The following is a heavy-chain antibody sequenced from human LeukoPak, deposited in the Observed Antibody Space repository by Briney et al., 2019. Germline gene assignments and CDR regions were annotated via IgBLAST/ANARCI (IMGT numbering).Heavy chain of an antibody. CDR1: GYTFTSYG. Sequence: ASVKVSCKASGYTFTSYGISWGRQAPGQGLEWMGWISTYNDNTNYPQKLQGRVTMTTDTSTRTAYMELTSLRSDDTAVYCCARVDAMVRGVINWSDPWGQGTLVTVSS. CDR2: ISTYNDNT. V-gene: IGHV1-18*01. CDR3: ARVDAMVRGVINWSDP. D-gene: IGHD3-10*01. J-gene: IGHJ5*02.